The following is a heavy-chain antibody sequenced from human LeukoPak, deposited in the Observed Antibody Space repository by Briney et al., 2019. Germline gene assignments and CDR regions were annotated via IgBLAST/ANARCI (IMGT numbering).Heavy chain of an antibody. CDR1: GFTVSSNY. CDR3: AKNTPLSSGSVGY. J-gene: IGHJ4*02. D-gene: IGHD6-19*01. CDR2: IYGGVST. V-gene: IGHV3-53*01. Sequence: GGSLRLSCAASGFTVSSNYMSWVRQAPGKGLEWVSVIYGGVSTYYADSVKGRFTISRDNSKNTLYLQMNSLRAEDTAVYYCAKNTPLSSGSVGYWGQGTLVTVSS.